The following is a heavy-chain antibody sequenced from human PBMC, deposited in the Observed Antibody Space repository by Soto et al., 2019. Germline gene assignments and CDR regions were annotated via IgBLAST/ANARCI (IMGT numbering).Heavy chain of an antibody. CDR1: GASISSDDYY. CDR3: ARLDNSGYHSNQKPYYFDY. CDR2: IYHSGDT. D-gene: IGHD3-22*01. Sequence: QVQLQESGPGLVKPSQTLSLTCTVSGASISSDDYYWTWIRQSPGRGLEWMGYIYHSGDTYYNPSLKSRLTMSVDTSRNQFSLKLNSVTAADTAVYYCARLDNSGYHSNQKPYYFDYWGQGTLVTVSS. V-gene: IGHV4-31*03. J-gene: IGHJ4*02.